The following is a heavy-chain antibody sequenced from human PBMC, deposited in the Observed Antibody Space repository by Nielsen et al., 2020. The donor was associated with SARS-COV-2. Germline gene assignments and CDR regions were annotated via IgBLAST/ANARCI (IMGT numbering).Heavy chain of an antibody. Sequence: ASVKVSCKASGYTFTSYAMHWVRQAPGQGLEWMGWISAYNGNTNYAQKLQGRVTMTTDTSTSTAYMELRSLRSEDTAVYYCARGSRITMVRGVHYGMDVWGQGTTVTVSS. CDR1: GYTFTSYA. V-gene: IGHV1-18*01. CDR3: ARGSRITMVRGVHYGMDV. CDR2: ISAYNGNT. D-gene: IGHD3-10*01. J-gene: IGHJ6*02.